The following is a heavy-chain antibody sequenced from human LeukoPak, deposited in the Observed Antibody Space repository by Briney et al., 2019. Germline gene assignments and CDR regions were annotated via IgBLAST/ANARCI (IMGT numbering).Heavy chain of an antibody. J-gene: IGHJ4*03. V-gene: IGHV3-7*01. D-gene: IGHD4-23*01. CDR1: GFTFSGYW. Sequence: GGSLRLSCAASGFTFSGYWMSWVRQAPGKGLEWVANIKQDGSEKNYVDTVKGRFTISRDNAKNSLYLQMNSLRAEDTAVYYCAANSCFDYWGQGTMVTVSS. CDR3: AANSCFDY. CDR2: IKQDGSEK.